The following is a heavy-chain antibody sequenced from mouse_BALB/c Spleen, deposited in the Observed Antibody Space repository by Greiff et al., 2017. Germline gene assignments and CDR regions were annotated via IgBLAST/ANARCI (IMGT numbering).Heavy chain of an antibody. D-gene: IGHD1-1*01. CDR3: ASDTTVEGYAMDY. CDR2: ISSGSSTI. V-gene: IGHV5-17*02. CDR1: GFTFSSFG. Sequence: DVKLVESGGGLVQPGGSRKLSCAASGFTFSSFGMHWVRQAPEKGLEWVAYISSGSSTIYYADTVKGRFTISRDNPKNTLFLQMTSLRSEDTAMYYCASDTTVEGYAMDYWGQGTSVTVSS. J-gene: IGHJ4*01.